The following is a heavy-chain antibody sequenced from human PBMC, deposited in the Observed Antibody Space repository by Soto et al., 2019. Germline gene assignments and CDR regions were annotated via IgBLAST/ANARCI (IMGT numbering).Heavy chain of an antibody. D-gene: IGHD2-8*01. CDR3: ARGGRDIVLMVYAPNFDD. CDR2: INHSGST. V-gene: IGHV4-34*01. J-gene: IGHJ4*02. CDR1: GGSFSGYY. Sequence: QVQLQQWGAGLLKPSETLSLTCAVYGGSFSGYYWSWIRQPPGKGLEWIGEINHSGSTNYNPSLKSRFTISVDTSKNQFSLKLSSVTAVDTAVYYCARGGRDIVLMVYAPNFDDWGQGTLVTVSS.